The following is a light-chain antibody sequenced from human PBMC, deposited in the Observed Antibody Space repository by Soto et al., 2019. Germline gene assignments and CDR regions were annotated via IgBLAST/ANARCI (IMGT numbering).Light chain of an antibody. CDR3: QQYGSSFT. J-gene: IGKJ3*01. V-gene: IGKV3-20*01. CDR2: GAS. Sequence: EIVLTQSPGTLSLSPGERATLSCRASQSVSNSYLVWYQQKPGQAPRLLIYGASSRATGIPDRFSGSGSGTDFTLIISRLEPEDFAVYYCQQYGSSFTFGPGTKVDIK. CDR1: QSVSNSY.